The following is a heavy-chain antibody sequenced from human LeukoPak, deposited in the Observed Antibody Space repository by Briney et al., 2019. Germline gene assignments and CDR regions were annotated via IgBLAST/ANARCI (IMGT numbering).Heavy chain of an antibody. D-gene: IGHD3-10*01. Sequence: SETLSLTCAVYGGSFSGYYWSWIRQPPGKGLEWIGEINHSGSTNYNPSLKSRVTISVDTSKNQFSLKLSSVTAADTAVYYCARGLDQYGSGSYNNDYWGQGTLVTVSS. CDR3: ARGLDQYGSGSYNNDY. CDR1: GGSFSGYY. J-gene: IGHJ4*02. CDR2: INHSGST. V-gene: IGHV4-34*01.